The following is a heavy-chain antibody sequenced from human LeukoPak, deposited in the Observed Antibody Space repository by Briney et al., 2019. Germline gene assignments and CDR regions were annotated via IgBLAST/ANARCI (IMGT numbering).Heavy chain of an antibody. CDR1: GFTFSSYL. V-gene: IGHV3-7*05. J-gene: IGHJ4*01. CDR3: ARDRGYVSFDY. D-gene: IGHD3-10*02. CDR2: VKEDGSDK. Sequence: GGSLRLSCAASGFTFSSYLMAWVRQAPGKGLEWVASVKEDGSDKYYVDSVKGRFTISRDSAKTSLYLQMHSLRAEDTAVYYCARDRGYVSFDYWGHGTLLTVSS.